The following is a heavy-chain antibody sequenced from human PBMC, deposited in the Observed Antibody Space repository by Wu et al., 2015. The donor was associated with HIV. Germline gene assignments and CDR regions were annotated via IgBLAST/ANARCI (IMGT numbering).Heavy chain of an antibody. Sequence: QVQLVQSGAEVKKPGASVKVSCKASGYTFTSYGISWVRQAPGQGLEWMGWISAYNGNTNYAQKFQGRVTMTTDTSTSTAYMELRSLRSDDTAVYYCARDRHSSSWDVDWDFDLWGRGTLVTVSS. D-gene: IGHD6-13*01. CDR2: ISAYNGNT. V-gene: IGHV1-18*01. CDR3: ARDRHSSSWDVDWDFDL. J-gene: IGHJ2*01. CDR1: GYTFTSYG.